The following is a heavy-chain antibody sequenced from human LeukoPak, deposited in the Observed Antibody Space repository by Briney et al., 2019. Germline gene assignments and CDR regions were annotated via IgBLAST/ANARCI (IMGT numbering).Heavy chain of an antibody. V-gene: IGHV3-66*01. J-gene: IGHJ4*02. CDR2: IYSGGST. CDR1: GFTVSSNY. Sequence: GGSLRLSCAASGFTVSSNYMSWVRQAPGKGLGWVSVIYSGGSTYYADSVKGRFTISRDNSKNTLYLQMNSLRAEDTAVYYCARIRSGYDFDYWGQGTLVTVSS. CDR3: ARIRSGYDFDY. D-gene: IGHD5-12*01.